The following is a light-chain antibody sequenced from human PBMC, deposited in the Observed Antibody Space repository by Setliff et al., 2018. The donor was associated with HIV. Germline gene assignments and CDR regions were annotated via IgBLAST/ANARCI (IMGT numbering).Light chain of an antibody. Sequence: QSALAQPASVSGSPGQSITISCIGTGRDIGGYNYVSWYQQHPGKAPKLIIYDVTKRPSGVSDRFSGSKSGNTASLTISGLQTEDEADYYCCSYTSSLTYVFGTGTRSPS. CDR3: CSYTSSLTYV. CDR2: DVT. V-gene: IGLV2-14*03. CDR1: GRDIGGYNY. J-gene: IGLJ1*01.